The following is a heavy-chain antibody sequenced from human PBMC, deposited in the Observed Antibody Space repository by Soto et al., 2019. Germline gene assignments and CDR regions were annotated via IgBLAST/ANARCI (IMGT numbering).Heavy chain of an antibody. D-gene: IGHD3-10*01. CDR2: IWYDGSNK. Sequence: QVQLVESGGGVVQPGRSLRLSCAASGFTFSSYGMHRVRQAPGKGLEWVAVIWYDGSNKYYADSVKGRFTISRDNSKNTLYLQMNSLRAEDTAVYYCAREGEEPFDYWGQGTLVTVSS. J-gene: IGHJ4*02. CDR1: GFTFSSYG. CDR3: AREGEEPFDY. V-gene: IGHV3-33*01.